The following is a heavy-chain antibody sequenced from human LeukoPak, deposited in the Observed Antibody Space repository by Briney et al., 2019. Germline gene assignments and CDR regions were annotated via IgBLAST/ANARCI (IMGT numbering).Heavy chain of an antibody. D-gene: IGHD3-16*01. CDR3: AREWRVGITFGGVTAN. CDR2: ISGSGGST. J-gene: IGHJ4*02. CDR1: GFTFSSYA. Sequence: PGGSLRLSCAASGFTFSSYAMSWVRQAPGKGLEWVSAISGSGGSTYYADSVKGRFTISRDNAKNTLYLQMNSLRAEDTAVYYCAREWRVGITFGGVTANGGQGTLATVSS. V-gene: IGHV3-23*01.